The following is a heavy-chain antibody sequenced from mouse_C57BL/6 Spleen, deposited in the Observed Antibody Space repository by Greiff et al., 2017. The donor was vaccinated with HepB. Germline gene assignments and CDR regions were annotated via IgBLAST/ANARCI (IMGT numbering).Heavy chain of an antibody. Sequence: QVQLQQSGAELVRPGPSVKMSCKASGYTFTNYWIGWAKQRPGHGLEWIGDIYPGGGYTNYNEKFKGKATLTADKSSSTAYMQFSSLTSEDSAIYYCARREGYGSSYGYWGQGTTLTVSS. V-gene: IGHV1-63*01. J-gene: IGHJ2*01. CDR1: GYTFTNYW. CDR3: ARREGYGSSYGY. D-gene: IGHD1-1*01. CDR2: IYPGGGYT.